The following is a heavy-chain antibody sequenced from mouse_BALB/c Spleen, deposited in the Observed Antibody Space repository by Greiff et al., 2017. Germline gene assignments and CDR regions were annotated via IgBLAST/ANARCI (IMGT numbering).Heavy chain of an antibody. V-gene: IGHV6-6*02. Sequence: EVKVVESGGGLVQPGGSMKLSCVASGFTFSNYWMNWVRQSPEKGLEWVAEIRLKSNNYATHYAESVKGRFTISRDDSKSSVYLQMNNLRAEDTGIYYCTDGNYEGGFDYWGQGTTLTVSS. CDR1: GFTFSNYW. J-gene: IGHJ2*01. D-gene: IGHD2-1*01. CDR2: IRLKSNNYAT. CDR3: TDGNYEGGFDY.